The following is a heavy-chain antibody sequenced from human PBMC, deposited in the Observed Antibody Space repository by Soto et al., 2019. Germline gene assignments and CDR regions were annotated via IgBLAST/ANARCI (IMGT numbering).Heavy chain of an antibody. CDR1: GFTFSTYA. V-gene: IGHV3-48*02. CDR2: VSASSTI. CDR3: ARLLYDFWSGYYRRGPLDV. Sequence: TGGSLRLSCAASGFTFSTYAMAWVRQAPGKGLEWVSGVSASSTIYYADSVKGRFTISRDNAKNSLYLQMNSLRDEDTAVYYCARLLYDFWSGYYRRGPLDVWGQGTTVTVSS. J-gene: IGHJ6*02. D-gene: IGHD3-3*01.